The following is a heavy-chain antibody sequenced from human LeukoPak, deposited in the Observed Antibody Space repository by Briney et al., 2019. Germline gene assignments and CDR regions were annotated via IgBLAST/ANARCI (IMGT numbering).Heavy chain of an antibody. D-gene: IGHD6-13*01. Sequence: GGSLRLSCAASGFTFSNFAMTWVRQAPGKGLEWVSSIVGSSSTYYADSLKGRFTISRDSAKNSLYLQMNSLRAEDTAVYYCARIGAGSSRDYWGQGTLVTVSS. J-gene: IGHJ4*02. CDR1: GFTFSNFA. CDR3: ARIGAGSSRDY. V-gene: IGHV3-21*01. CDR2: IVGSSST.